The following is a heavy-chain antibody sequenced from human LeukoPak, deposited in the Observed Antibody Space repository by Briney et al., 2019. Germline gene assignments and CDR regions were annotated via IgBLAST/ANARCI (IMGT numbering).Heavy chain of an antibody. Sequence: PGGSLRLSCAASGFTVSSYHMSCVRQAPGKGLEWVSVIYSGGSTDYADSVKGRFTISRDNLKNTLYLQMNSLRAEDTAVYYCARGPAGYNWGQGTLVTYSS. V-gene: IGHV3-53*01. J-gene: IGHJ4*02. CDR2: IYSGGST. CDR3: ARGPAGYN. D-gene: IGHD1-1*01. CDR1: GFTVSSYH.